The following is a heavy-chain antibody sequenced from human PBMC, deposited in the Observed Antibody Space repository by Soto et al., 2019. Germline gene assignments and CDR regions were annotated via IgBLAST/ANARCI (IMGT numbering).Heavy chain of an antibody. V-gene: IGHV4-28*01. CDR2: IYYSGTT. J-gene: IGHJ4*02. D-gene: IGHD1-26*01. CDR1: GYSISSSNW. CDR3: ARREIQGPIDY. Sequence: NPSETLSLTCAVSGYSISSSNWGGWIRQPPGKGLEWIGYIYYSGTTYYNPSLKSRVTMSVDTSKNQFSLKLTSVTAVDTAVYYCARREIQGPIDYWGQGTLVTVS.